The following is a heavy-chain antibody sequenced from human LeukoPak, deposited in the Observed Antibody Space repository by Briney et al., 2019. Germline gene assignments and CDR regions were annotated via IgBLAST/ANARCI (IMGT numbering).Heavy chain of an antibody. CDR1: GGSINSGDYY. CDR2: IYYSGST. Sequence: SETLSLTCTVSGGSINSGDYYWSWIRQPPGKGLEWIGYIYYSGSTNYNPSLKSRVTISVDTSKNQFSLKLSSVTAADTAVYYCARGPPHYDFWSGYYGMDVWGQGTTVTVPS. V-gene: IGHV4-61*08. J-gene: IGHJ6*02. D-gene: IGHD3-3*01. CDR3: ARGPPHYDFWSGYYGMDV.